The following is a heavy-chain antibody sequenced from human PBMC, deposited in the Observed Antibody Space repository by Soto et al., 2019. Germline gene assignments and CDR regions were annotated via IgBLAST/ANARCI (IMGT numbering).Heavy chain of an antibody. CDR2: IYSSGST. J-gene: IGHJ5*02. D-gene: IGHD6-6*01. CDR1: GGSIISASYS. Sequence: SETLSLTCAVSGGSIISASYSWNRIRQSPGRGLVWIGHIYSSGSTYYNPSLKSRVSISVDTSNNQFSLKLTSVTAADTAVYFCAREDAARIERWFDAWGQGILVTVSS. V-gene: IGHV4-31*11. CDR3: AREDAARIERWFDA.